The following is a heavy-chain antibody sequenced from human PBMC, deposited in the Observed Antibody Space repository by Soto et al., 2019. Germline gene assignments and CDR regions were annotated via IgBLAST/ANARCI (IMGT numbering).Heavy chain of an antibody. CDR1: GYTFTGYY. CDR2: INPNSGGT. CDR3: ARGRTGTTSYFDY. J-gene: IGHJ4*02. Sequence: RASVKVSCKASGYTFTGYYLHWVRQAPGQGLEWMGWINPNSGGTNYAQKFQGRVTMTRDTSISTAYMELSRLRSDHTAVYYCARGRTGTTSYFDYWGQGNLVTVSS. V-gene: IGHV1-2*02. D-gene: IGHD1-1*01.